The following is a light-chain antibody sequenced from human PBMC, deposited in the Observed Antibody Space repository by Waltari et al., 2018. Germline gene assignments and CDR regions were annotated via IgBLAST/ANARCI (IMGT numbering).Light chain of an antibody. CDR1: NLGDIS. J-gene: IGLJ2*01. CDR3: QAWDRSTDVV. CDR2: QGT. Sequence: SYELTQPPSVSVSPGQTASIPCSGDNLGDISACWYQQTPGQPPVLVIYQGTKRPSGIPERFSGSNSGNTATLIISGTQAMDEADYYCQAWDRSTDVVFGGGTKLTVL. V-gene: IGLV3-1*01.